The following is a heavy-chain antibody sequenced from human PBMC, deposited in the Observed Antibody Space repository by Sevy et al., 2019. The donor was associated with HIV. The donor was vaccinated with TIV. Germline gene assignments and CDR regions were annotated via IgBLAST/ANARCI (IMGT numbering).Heavy chain of an antibody. CDR2: IWYDGSNK. D-gene: IGHD3-16*01. CDR3: ARDGSARADVIDD. Sequence: GGSLRLSCAASGFTFSSYGMHWVRQAPGKGLEWVAVIWYDGSNKYYTDSVKGRFTISRDNSKNTLYLQMNSLRAEDTAVYYCARDGSARADVIDDWGQGTLVTVSS. V-gene: IGHV3-33*01. J-gene: IGHJ4*02. CDR1: GFTFSSYG.